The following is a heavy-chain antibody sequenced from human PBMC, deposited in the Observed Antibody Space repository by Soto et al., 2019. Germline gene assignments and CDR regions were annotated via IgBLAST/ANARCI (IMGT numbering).Heavy chain of an antibody. Sequence: APVKVSCKASGYTFTSYGISWVRQAPGQGLEWMGWISAYNGNTNYAQKLQGRVTMTTDTSTSTAYMELRSLRSDDTAVYYCARVGYSYGDYYYGMDVWGQGTTVTVSS. D-gene: IGHD5-18*01. V-gene: IGHV1-18*04. CDR1: GYTFTSYG. CDR3: ARVGYSYGDYYYGMDV. CDR2: ISAYNGNT. J-gene: IGHJ6*02.